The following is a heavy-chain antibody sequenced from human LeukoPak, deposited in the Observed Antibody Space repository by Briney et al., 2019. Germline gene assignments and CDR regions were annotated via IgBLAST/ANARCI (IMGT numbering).Heavy chain of an antibody. Sequence: SETLSLTCTVSGGSISSSSYYWGWNRQPPGKGLEWIGSIYYSGSTYYNPSLKSRVTISVDTSKNQFSLKLSSVTAADTAVYYCARRYCSGGSCYPFDYWGQGTLVTASS. CDR1: GGSISSSSYY. CDR3: ARRYCSGGSCYPFDY. J-gene: IGHJ4*02. CDR2: IYYSGST. V-gene: IGHV4-39*01. D-gene: IGHD2-15*01.